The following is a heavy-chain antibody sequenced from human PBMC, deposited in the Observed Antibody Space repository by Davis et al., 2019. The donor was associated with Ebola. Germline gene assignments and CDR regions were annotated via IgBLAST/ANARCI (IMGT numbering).Heavy chain of an antibody. V-gene: IGHV4-34*01. CDR1: GGSFSGYY. J-gene: IGHJ4*02. CDR2: INHSGST. D-gene: IGHD5-18*01. CDR3: ARESGGGSDAHTIQLWLAFDY. Sequence: MPSETLSLTCAVYGGSFSGYYWSWIRQPPGKGLEWIGEINHSGSTNYNPSLKSRVTILVDTSKNQFSLKLSSVTAADTAVYYCARESGGGSDAHTIQLWLAFDYWGQGTLVTVSS.